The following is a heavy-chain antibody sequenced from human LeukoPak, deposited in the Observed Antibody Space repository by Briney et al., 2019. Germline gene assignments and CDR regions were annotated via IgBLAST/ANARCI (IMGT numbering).Heavy chain of an antibody. CDR2: ISAYNGNT. CDR3: ARVGHPGNRIQLWLAPIPHWFDP. V-gene: IGHV1-18*01. J-gene: IGHJ5*02. CDR1: GYTFTSYG. Sequence: GASVKVSCKASGYTFTSYGISWVRQAPGQGLEWMGWISAYNGNTNYAQKLQGRVTMTTDTSTSTAYMELRSLRSDDTAVYYCARVGHPGNRIQLWLAPIPHWFDPWGQGTLVTVSS. D-gene: IGHD5-18*01.